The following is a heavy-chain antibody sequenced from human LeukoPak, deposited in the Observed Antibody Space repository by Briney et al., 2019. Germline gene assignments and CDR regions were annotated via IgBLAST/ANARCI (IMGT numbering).Heavy chain of an antibody. CDR3: ATEGYCSSTSCAENYN. CDR2: IIPILGIA. J-gene: IGHJ4*02. V-gene: IGHV1-69*04. Sequence: ASVKVSCKASGGTFSSYAISWVRQAPGQGLEWMGRIIPILGIANYAQKFQGRVTMTEDTSTDTAYMELSSLRSEDTAVYYCATEGYCSSTSCAENYNWGQGTLVTVSS. D-gene: IGHD2-2*01. CDR1: GGTFSSYA.